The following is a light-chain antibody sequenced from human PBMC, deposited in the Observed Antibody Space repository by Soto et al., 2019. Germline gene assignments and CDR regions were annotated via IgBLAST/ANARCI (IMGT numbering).Light chain of an antibody. Sequence: EIVLTQSPGTLSVSPGERVTLSCRASQSVGSSYLAWYQQRPGQAPRLLIFGASYRATGIPDRFSGSGSGTDFTLTISRREPEDFAVYYCQQYSSSPPEFTFGPGTKVDSK. J-gene: IGKJ3*01. CDR3: QQYSSSPPEFT. CDR1: QSVGSSY. CDR2: GAS. V-gene: IGKV3-20*01.